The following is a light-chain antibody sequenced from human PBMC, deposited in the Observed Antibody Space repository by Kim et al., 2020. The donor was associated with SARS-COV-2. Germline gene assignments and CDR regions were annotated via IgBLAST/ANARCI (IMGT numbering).Light chain of an antibody. CDR2: DAF. J-gene: IGKJ4*01. CDR3: QQRSNWLT. Sequence: SLSPWERATLSCRASHSVNNYLAWYQQKPGQAPRLLIYDAFNRATGIPARFSGSGSGRDYTLTISSLEPEDSAVYYCQQRSNWLTFGGGTKVEIK. V-gene: IGKV3-11*02. CDR1: HSVNNY.